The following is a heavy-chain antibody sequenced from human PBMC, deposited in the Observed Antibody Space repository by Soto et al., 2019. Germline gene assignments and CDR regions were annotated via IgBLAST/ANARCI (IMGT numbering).Heavy chain of an antibody. CDR2: ISSSSSTI. J-gene: IGHJ6*02. CDR1: RFTFSRYS. D-gene: IGHD3-10*01. V-gene: IGHV3-48*02. CDR3: ARRPGFGELIYGMDV. Sequence: PGGSLRLSCAASRFTFSRYSMNWVRQAPGKGLEWVSYISSSSSTIYYVDSVKGRFTISRDNAKNSLYLQMNSLRDEDTAVYYCARRPGFGELIYGMDVWGQGTTVTVSS.